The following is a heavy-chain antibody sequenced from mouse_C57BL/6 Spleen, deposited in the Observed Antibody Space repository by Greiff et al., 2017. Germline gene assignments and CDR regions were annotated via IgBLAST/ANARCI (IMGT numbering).Heavy chain of an antibody. V-gene: IGHV1-69*01. CDR1: GYTFTSYW. CDR3: ARSDSNPYFDY. CDR2: IDPSDSYT. J-gene: IGHJ2*01. Sequence: QVQLKQPGAELVMPGASVKLSCKASGYTFTSYWMHWVKQRPGQGLEWIGEIDPSDSYTNYNQKFKGKSTLTVDKSSRTAYMQLSSLPSEDSAVYYCARSDSNPYFDYWGQGTTLTVSS. D-gene: IGHD2-5*01.